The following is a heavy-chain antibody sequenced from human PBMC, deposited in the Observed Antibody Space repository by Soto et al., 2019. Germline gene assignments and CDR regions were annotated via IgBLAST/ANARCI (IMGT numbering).Heavy chain of an antibody. D-gene: IGHD6-19*01. Sequence: PSETLSLTCNVSGASITDYYWNWIRQPPGKTLEWIGFISYSGSTKYNPPLKSRVTMSIDRSKSQFSLALKSVTAADSAVYFCARTSSGPHVDFDRWGQGTLVTVSS. CDR3: ARTSSGPHVDFDR. CDR1: GASITDYY. CDR2: ISYSGST. J-gene: IGHJ4*02. V-gene: IGHV4-59*01.